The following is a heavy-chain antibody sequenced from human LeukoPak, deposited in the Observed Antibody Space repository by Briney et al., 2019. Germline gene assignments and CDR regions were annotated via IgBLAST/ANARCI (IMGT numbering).Heavy chain of an antibody. J-gene: IGHJ4*02. CDR1: GFTFSTYW. D-gene: IGHD2-2*01. CDR2: IDSDRGTT. Sequence: PGGSLRLSCAASGFTFSTYWMHWVRQAPGKGLVWVSRIDSDRGTTSYADSVRGRFTISRDNAKNTLFLQMNSLRSDDTAVYYCARDFIVVVPAAITAPGLDYWGQGTLVTVSS. CDR3: ARDFIVVVPAAITAPGLDY. V-gene: IGHV3-74*01.